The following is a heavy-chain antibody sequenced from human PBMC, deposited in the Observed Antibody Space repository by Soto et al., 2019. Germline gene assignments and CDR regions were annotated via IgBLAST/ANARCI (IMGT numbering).Heavy chain of an antibody. D-gene: IGHD5-12*01. Sequence: QVQLVQPGAEVKKPGSSVRVSCKASGGSLTNYGVSWVRQAPGQGLVWMGGIIPVCGTADYAPKFQGRVTIAADESKSTVFMDARMLRSDHRAVYDCARGDAMNIVVTNLYGMDVWGQGTRVSGSS. J-gene: IGHJ6*02. CDR1: GGSLTNYG. V-gene: IGHV1-69*12. CDR2: IIPVCGTA. CDR3: ARGDAMNIVVTNLYGMDV.